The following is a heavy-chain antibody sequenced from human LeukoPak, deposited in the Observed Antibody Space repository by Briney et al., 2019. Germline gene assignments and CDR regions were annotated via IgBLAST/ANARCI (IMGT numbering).Heavy chain of an antibody. J-gene: IGHJ4*02. CDR3: ARDRRIAVAGIDY. Sequence: PGGSLRLSCAASGFTFSSYSMNWVRHAPGKGLEWVSSISSSSSYIYYADSVKGRFTISRDNAKNSLYLQMNSLRAEDTAVYYCARDRRIAVAGIDYWGQGTLVTVSS. D-gene: IGHD6-19*01. V-gene: IGHV3-21*01. CDR1: GFTFSSYS. CDR2: ISSSSSYI.